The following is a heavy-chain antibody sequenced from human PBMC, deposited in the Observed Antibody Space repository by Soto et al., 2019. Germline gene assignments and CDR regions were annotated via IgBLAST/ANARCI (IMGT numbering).Heavy chain of an antibody. D-gene: IGHD5-18*01. CDR3: AKDFQIQLWTRHYFDY. V-gene: IGHV3-30*18. J-gene: IGHJ4*02. CDR1: GFTFSSYG. CDR2: ISYDGSNK. Sequence: GGSLRLSCAASGFTFSSYGMHWVRQAPGKGLEWVAVISYDGSNKYYADSVKGRFTISRDNSKNTLYLQMNSLRAEDTAVYYCAKDFQIQLWTRHYFDYWGQGTLVTVSS.